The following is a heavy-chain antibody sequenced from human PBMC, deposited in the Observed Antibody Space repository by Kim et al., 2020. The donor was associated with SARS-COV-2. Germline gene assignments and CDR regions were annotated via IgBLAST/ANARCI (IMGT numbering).Heavy chain of an antibody. CDR3: AKDLFAPWAMVRGVMDV. J-gene: IGHJ6*02. Sequence: GGSLRLSCAASGFTFSSYGMHWVRQAPGKGLEWVAVISYDGSNKYYADSVKGRFTISRDNSKNTLYPQMNSLRAEDTAVYYCAKDLFAPWAMVRGVMDVWGQGTTVTVSS. CDR2: ISYDGSNK. D-gene: IGHD3-10*01. V-gene: IGHV3-30*18. CDR1: GFTFSSYG.